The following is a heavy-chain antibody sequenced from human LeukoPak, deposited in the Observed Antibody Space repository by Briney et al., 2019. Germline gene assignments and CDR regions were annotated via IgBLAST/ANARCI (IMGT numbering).Heavy chain of an antibody. Sequence: GGSLRLSCAASGFTVSSNYMSWVRQAPGKGLEWVSIIYSSGSTYYAGSVKGRFTISRDSSKNTLYLHMNSLRAEDTAVYYCARGRIQLWYPIDYWGQGTLVTVSS. J-gene: IGHJ4*02. D-gene: IGHD5-18*01. CDR3: ARGRIQLWYPIDY. CDR1: GFTVSSNY. CDR2: IYSSGST. V-gene: IGHV3-66*01.